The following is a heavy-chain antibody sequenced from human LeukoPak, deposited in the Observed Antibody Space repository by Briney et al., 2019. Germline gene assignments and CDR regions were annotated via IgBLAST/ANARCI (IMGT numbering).Heavy chain of an antibody. CDR1: GGSFSGYY. Sequence: SETLSLTCAVYGGSFSGYYWSWIRQHPGKGLEWIGYIYYSGSTYYNPSLKSRVTISVDTSKNQFSLKLSSVTAADTAVYYCARAARDSSGYVHGYTSWGQGTLVTVSS. D-gene: IGHD3-22*01. CDR2: IYYSGST. J-gene: IGHJ5*02. V-gene: IGHV4-31*11. CDR3: ARAARDSSGYVHGYTS.